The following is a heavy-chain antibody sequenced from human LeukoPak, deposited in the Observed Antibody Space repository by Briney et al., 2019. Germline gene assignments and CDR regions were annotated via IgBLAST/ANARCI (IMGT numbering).Heavy chain of an antibody. J-gene: IGHJ4*02. D-gene: IGHD2-8*02. CDR2: IYYSGSA. Sequence: SETLSLTCTVSGGSISSDYWSWIRQPPGKGLEWIGYIYYSGSANYNPSLKSRVTISADTSKNQFSLKLSSVTAADTAVYCCARYRTGSFDYWGQGTLVTVSS. CDR1: GGSISSDY. V-gene: IGHV4-59*01. CDR3: ARYRTGSFDY.